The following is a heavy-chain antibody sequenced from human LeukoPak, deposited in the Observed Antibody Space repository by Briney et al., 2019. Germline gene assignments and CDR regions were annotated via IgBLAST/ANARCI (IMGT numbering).Heavy chain of an antibody. CDR3: ARWGGHVDTAMGDFDY. CDR2: INPNSGGT. Sequence: ASVKVSCKASGYTFTDYYMHWVRQAPGQGLEWMGWINPNSGGTNYAQKFQSRVTMTRDTSISTAYMELSRLRSDDTAVYYCARWGGHVDTAMGDFDYWGQGTLVTVSS. J-gene: IGHJ4*02. CDR1: GYTFTDYY. D-gene: IGHD5-18*01. V-gene: IGHV1-2*02.